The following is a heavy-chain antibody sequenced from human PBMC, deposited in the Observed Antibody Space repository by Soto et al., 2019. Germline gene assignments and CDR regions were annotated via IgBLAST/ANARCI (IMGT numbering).Heavy chain of an antibody. CDR1: GGTFSSYA. D-gene: IGHD3-22*01. CDR2: FIPIFGKT. CDR3: TRDRGRRYNDGRGYYYSAY. J-gene: IGHJ4*02. V-gene: IGHV1-69*01. Sequence: QVHLVQSGAEVKKPGSSVKVSCKASGGTFSSYAISWVRQAPGQGLEWMGGFIPIFGKTNNAQKFQGRVTITADESTSTAYMELSSLRSEDTAVYYCTRDRGRRYNDGRGYYYSAYWGQGTLVTVSS.